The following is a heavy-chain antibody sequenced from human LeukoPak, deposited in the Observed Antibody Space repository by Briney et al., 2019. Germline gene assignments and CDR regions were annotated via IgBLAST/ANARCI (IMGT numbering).Heavy chain of an antibody. Sequence: ASVKVSCKASGYTFTNYYMHWVRQAPGQGLEWVGLINPTGTGTNYAQKFRGRVTLTRGTSTTTVYMELSSLRSEDTAVYYCAREESGGYFDYWGQGTPVTVSS. CDR1: GYTFTNYY. CDR2: INPTGTGT. D-gene: IGHD2-8*02. V-gene: IGHV1-46*01. CDR3: AREESGGYFDY. J-gene: IGHJ4*02.